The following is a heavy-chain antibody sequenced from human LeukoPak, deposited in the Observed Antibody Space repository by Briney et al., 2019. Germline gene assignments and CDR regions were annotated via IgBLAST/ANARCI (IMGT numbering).Heavy chain of an antibody. V-gene: IGHV1-2*02. Sequence: ASVKVSCKASGYTFTGYYMHWVRQAPGQGLEWMGWINPNSGGTNYAQKFQGRVTMTRDTSISTAYMELSRLRSDDTAVYYRARSYSSSWYYFDYWGQGTLVTVSP. CDR2: INPNSGGT. D-gene: IGHD6-13*01. CDR1: GYTFTGYY. CDR3: ARSYSSSWYYFDY. J-gene: IGHJ4*02.